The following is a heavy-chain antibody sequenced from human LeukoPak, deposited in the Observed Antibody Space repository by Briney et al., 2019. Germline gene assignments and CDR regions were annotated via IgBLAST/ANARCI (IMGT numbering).Heavy chain of an antibody. J-gene: IGHJ4*02. D-gene: IGHD2-2*01. CDR3: AKDRRACSSSSCYYRFDY. V-gene: IGHV3-23*01. CDR2: ISDSGGST. Sequence: PGGSLRLSCAASEFTFSCYAMSWVRQAPGKGLEWVSAISDSGGSTYYADSVKGRFTVSRDNSKNTMYLQMNSLRAEDTAVYYCAKDRRACSSSSCYYRFDYWGQGTLVTVSS. CDR1: EFTFSCYA.